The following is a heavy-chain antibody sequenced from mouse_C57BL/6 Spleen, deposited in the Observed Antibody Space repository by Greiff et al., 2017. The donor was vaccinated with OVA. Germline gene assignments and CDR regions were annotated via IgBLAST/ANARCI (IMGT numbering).Heavy chain of an antibody. CDR1: GYTFTDYN. D-gene: IGHD2-4*01. CDR2: INPNNGGT. V-gene: IGHV1-22*01. CDR3: AGDDYDFYYFDY. J-gene: IGHJ2*01. Sequence: EVQLPQSGPELVKPGASLKMSCKASGYTFTDYNMHWVQQSHGKSLEWIGYINPNNGGTSYNQKFKGKATLTVNKSSSTAYMELRSLTSEDSAVYYCAGDDYDFYYFDYWGQGTTLTVSS.